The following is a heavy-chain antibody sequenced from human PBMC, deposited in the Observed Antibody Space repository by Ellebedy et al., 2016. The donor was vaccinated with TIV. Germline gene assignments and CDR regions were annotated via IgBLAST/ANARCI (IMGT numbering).Heavy chain of an antibody. CDR3: ARDSGPIGGARRLRNWFDP. CDR1: GYTFTNYY. J-gene: IGHJ5*02. D-gene: IGHD1-26*01. V-gene: IGHV1-46*01. CDR2: INPSGGGT. Sequence: AASVKVSCKASGYTFTNYYMNWVRQPPGQGLEWMGIINPSGGGTSYVQKFQGRLTMTRDTSTTTVYMGLSSLRSEDTAVYYCARDSGPIGGARRLRNWFDPWGQGTLVTVSS.